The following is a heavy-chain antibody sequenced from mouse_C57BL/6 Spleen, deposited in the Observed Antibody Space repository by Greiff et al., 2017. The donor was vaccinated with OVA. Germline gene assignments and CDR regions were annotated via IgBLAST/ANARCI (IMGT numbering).Heavy chain of an antibody. Sequence: DVHLVESGGGLVKPGGSLKLSCAASGFTFSSYAMSWVRQTPEKRLEWVATISDGGSYTYYPDNVKGRFTISRDNAKNNLYLQMSHLKSEDTAMYYCARDLDTTVVAPFAYWGQGTLVTVSA. J-gene: IGHJ3*01. D-gene: IGHD1-1*01. V-gene: IGHV5-4*01. CDR1: GFTFSSYA. CDR3: ARDLDTTVVAPFAY. CDR2: ISDGGSYT.